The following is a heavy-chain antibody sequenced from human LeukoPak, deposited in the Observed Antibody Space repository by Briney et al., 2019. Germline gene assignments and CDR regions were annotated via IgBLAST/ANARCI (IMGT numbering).Heavy chain of an antibody. CDR2: INPNSGGT. J-gene: IGHJ4*02. V-gene: IGHV1-2*02. CDR3: ARGSIAARYLVDY. D-gene: IGHD6-6*01. CDR1: GYTFIGYY. Sequence: ASVKVSCKASGYTFIGYYMHWVRQAPGQGLEWMGWINPNSGGTNYAQKFQGRVTMTRDTSISTAYMELSRLRSDDTAVYYCARGSIAARYLVDYWGQGTLVTVSS.